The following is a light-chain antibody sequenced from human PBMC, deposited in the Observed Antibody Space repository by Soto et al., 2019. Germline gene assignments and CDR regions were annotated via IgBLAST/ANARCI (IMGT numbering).Light chain of an antibody. CDR2: DVS. CDR1: SSDVGGYNY. J-gene: IGLJ2*01. CDR3: SSYTSSSPLV. Sequence: QSALTQPASVSGSPGQSITISCTGTSSDVGGYNYVSWYQHHPGKAPKLMIYDVSNRPSGVSNRFSGSKSGNTASLTISGLHAEDEADYYCSSYTSSSPLVFGGGTKLTVL. V-gene: IGLV2-14*03.